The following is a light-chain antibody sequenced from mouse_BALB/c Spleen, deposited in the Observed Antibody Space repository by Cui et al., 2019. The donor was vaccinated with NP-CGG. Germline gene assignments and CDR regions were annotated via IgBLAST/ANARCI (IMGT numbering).Light chain of an antibody. V-gene: IGLV1*01. CDR2: GTN. J-gene: IGLJ1*01. Sequence: QGFLTPGSSPTTSPGETVTLTCRSSTGAVTTSNYANWVQEKPDHLFTGLIGGTNNRVPGVLARFSGSLIGDKAALTITGAQTEDEAIYFCALWYSNHWVFGGGTKLTVL. CDR1: TGAVTTSNY. CDR3: ALWYSNHWV.